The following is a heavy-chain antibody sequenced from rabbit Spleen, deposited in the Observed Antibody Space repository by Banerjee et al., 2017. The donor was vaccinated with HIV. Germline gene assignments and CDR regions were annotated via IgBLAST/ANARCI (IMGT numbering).Heavy chain of an antibody. Sequence: QSLEESGGDLVKPGASLTLTCIASGVSFSGDSYMCWVRQAPGKGLEWIVCIDTGSSGFTYYASWAKGRFTISKTSSTTVTLQMTSLTAADTATYFCARDAAGRDDFNLWGQGTLVTVS. V-gene: IGHV1S40*01. CDR1: GVSFSGDSY. CDR3: ARDAAGRDDFNL. J-gene: IGHJ4*01. D-gene: IGHD4-2*01. CDR2: IDTGSSGFT.